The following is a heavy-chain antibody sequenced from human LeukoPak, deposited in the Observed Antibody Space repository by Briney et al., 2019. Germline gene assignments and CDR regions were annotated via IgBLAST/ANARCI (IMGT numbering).Heavy chain of an antibody. J-gene: IGHJ6*02. CDR3: ARGKGGYSYGYWQYYYYGMDV. D-gene: IGHD5-18*01. V-gene: IGHV3-33*01. Sequence: GGSLRLSCAASGFTFSSYGMHWVRQAPGKGLEWVAVIWYDGSNKYYADSVKGRFTISRDNSKNTLYLQMNSLRAEDTAVYYCARGKGGYSYGYWQYYYYGMDVWGQGTTVTVSS. CDR2: IWYDGSNK. CDR1: GFTFSSYG.